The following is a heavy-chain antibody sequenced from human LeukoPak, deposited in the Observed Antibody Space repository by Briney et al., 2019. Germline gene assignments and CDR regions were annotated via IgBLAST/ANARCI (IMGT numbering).Heavy chain of an antibody. Sequence: GGSLRLSCAASGFTFSSYAMSWVRQAPGKGLEWVSAISGSGGSTYYADSVKGRFTISRDNSKNTLYLQMNSLRAEDTAVYYCAKRSAAAGTSSWFDPWGQGTLVTVSS. J-gene: IGHJ5*02. CDR1: GFTFSSYA. CDR2: ISGSGGST. V-gene: IGHV3-23*01. D-gene: IGHD6-13*01. CDR3: AKRSAAAGTSSWFDP.